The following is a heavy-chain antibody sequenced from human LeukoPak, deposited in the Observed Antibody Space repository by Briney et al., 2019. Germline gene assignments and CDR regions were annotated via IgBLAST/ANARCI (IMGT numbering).Heavy chain of an antibody. Sequence: GGSLRLSCAASGFTFDDYAMHWVRQAPGKGLEWVSGISWNSGSIGYADSVRGRFTISRDNAKNSLYLQMNSLRAQDTALYYCAKDKTIAAAGGAGMDVWGQGTTVTVSS. J-gene: IGHJ6*02. V-gene: IGHV3-9*01. D-gene: IGHD6-13*01. CDR2: ISWNSGSI. CDR3: AKDKTIAAAGGAGMDV. CDR1: GFTFDDYA.